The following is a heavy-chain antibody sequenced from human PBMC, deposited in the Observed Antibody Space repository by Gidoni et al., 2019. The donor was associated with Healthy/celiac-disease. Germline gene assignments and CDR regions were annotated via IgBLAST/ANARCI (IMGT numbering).Heavy chain of an antibody. J-gene: IGHJ6*02. Sequence: QVQLQESGPGLVKPSETLSLTCTVSGGSISSYYWSWIRQPPGKGLEWIGYIYYSGSTNYNPSLKSRVTISVDTSKNQFSLKLSSVTAADTAVYYCAGATDYYYGMDVWGQGTTVTVSS. CDR1: GGSISSYY. V-gene: IGHV4-59*01. CDR3: AGATDYYYGMDV. D-gene: IGHD4-17*01. CDR2: IYYSGST.